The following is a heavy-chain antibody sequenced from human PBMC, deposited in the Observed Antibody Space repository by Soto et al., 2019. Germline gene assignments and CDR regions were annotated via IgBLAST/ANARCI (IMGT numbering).Heavy chain of an antibody. CDR3: AKDLKKYYYGSGSYTHYYYYYGMDV. V-gene: IGHV3-30*18. Sequence: GGSLRLSCAASGFTFSSYGMHWVRQAPGKGLEWVAVISYDGSNKYYADSVKGRFTISRDNSKNTLYLQMNSLRAEDTAVYYCAKDLKKYYYGSGSYTHYYYYYGMDVWGQGTTVTVSS. J-gene: IGHJ6*02. CDR1: GFTFSSYG. D-gene: IGHD3-10*01. CDR2: ISYDGSNK.